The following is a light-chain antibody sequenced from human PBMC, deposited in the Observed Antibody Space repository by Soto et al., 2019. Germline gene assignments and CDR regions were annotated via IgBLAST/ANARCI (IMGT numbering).Light chain of an antibody. J-gene: IGLJ3*02. CDR3: SSYTSSSTRV. Sequence: SALTQPASVSGSPGQSITISCTGTSSDVGGYNYVSWYQQHPGKAPKLMIYEVSNRPSGVSNRFSGSKSGNTASLTISGLQADDEADYYCSSYTSSSTRVFGGGTKVTVL. CDR1: SSDVGGYNY. CDR2: EVS. V-gene: IGLV2-14*01.